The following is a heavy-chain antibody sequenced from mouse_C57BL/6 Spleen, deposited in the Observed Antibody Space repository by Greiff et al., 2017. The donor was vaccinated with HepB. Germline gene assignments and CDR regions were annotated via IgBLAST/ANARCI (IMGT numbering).Heavy chain of an antibody. J-gene: IGHJ2*01. D-gene: IGHD1-1*01. CDR2: IYPGNSDT. CDR3: TRVDYGSSPPFDY. V-gene: IGHV1-5*01. CDR1: GYTFTSYW. Sequence: EVQLQQSGTVLARPGASVKMSCKTSGYTFTSYWMHWVKQRPGQGLEWIGAIYPGNSDTSYNQKFKGKAKLTAVTSASTAYMELSSLTNEDSAVYYCTRVDYGSSPPFDYWGQGTTLTVSS.